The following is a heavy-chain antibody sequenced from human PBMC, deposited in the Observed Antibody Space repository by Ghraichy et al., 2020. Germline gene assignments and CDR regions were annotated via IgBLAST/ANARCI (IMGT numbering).Heavy chain of an antibody. J-gene: IGHJ6*03. D-gene: IGHD6-19*01. CDR2: IIPIFGTA. V-gene: IGHV1-69*13. CDR1: GGTFSSYA. CDR3: ARERGSSGYSHDYYYMDV. Sequence: SVKVSCKASGGTFSSYAISWVRQAPGQGLEWMGGIIPIFGTANYAQKFQGRVTITADESTSTAYMELSSLRSEDTAVYYCARERGSSGYSHDYYYMDVWGKGTTVTVSS.